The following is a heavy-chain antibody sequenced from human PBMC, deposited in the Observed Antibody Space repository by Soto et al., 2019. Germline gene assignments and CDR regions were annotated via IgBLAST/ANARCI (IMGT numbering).Heavy chain of an antibody. V-gene: IGHV4-34*01. CDR2: INHSGST. D-gene: IGHD3-3*01. CDR3: ARDRYDFWSGYYNYYMDV. J-gene: IGHJ6*03. Sequence: SETLSLTCAVYGGSFSGYYWSWIRQPPGKGLEWIGEINHSGSTNYNPSLKSRVTISVDTSKNQFSLKLSSVTAADTAVYYCARDRYDFWSGYYNYYMDVWGKGTTVTVSS. CDR1: GGSFSGYY.